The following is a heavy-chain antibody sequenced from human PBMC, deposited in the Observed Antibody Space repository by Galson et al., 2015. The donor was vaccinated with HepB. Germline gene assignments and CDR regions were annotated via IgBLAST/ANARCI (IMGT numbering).Heavy chain of an antibody. CDR2: FSPVFGTA. CDR3: ATRAFCGGDCHALDS. CDR1: GGTFSNYA. D-gene: IGHD2-21*02. J-gene: IGHJ5*01. V-gene: IGHV1-69*06. Sequence: SVKVSCKASGGTFSNYAFSWVRQAPEQGLEWMGSFSPVFGTANYADKFQGRLTITADRSTSAGYMELSSLRSDDTAVYYCATRAFCGGDCHALDSWGQGTPVTVSS.